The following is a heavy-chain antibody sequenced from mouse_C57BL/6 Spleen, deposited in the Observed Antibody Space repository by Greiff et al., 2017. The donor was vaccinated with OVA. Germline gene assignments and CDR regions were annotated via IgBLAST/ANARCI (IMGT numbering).Heavy chain of an antibody. V-gene: IGHV1-80*01. J-gene: IGHJ4*01. D-gene: IGHD2-14*01. CDR1: GYAFSSYW. Sequence: QVQLKESGAELVKPGASVKISCKASGYAFSSYWMNWVKQRPGKGLEWIGQIYPGDGDTNYNGKFKGKATLTADKSSSTAYMQLSSLTSEDSAVYFCARVPMGDAMDYWGQGTSVTVSS. CDR3: ARVPMGDAMDY. CDR2: IYPGDGDT.